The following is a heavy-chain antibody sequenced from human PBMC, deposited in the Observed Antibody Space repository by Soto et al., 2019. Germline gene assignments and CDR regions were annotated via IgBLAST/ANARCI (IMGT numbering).Heavy chain of an antibody. CDR3: ARYYGSGGSVEY. CDR1: GYTFTSYD. D-gene: IGHD3-10*01. J-gene: IGHJ4*02. CDR2: MNPNSGNT. V-gene: IGHV1-8*01. Sequence: ASVKVSCKASGYTFTSYDINWVRQATGQGLEWMGWMNPNSGNTGYAQKFQGRVTMTRNTSISTAYMELSSLRSEDTAVYYCARYYGSGGSVEYWGQGTLVTVSS.